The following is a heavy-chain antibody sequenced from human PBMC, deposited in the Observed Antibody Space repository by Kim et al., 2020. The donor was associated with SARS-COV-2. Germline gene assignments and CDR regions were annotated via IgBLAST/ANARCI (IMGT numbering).Heavy chain of an antibody. CDR1: GFTFSSYS. D-gene: IGHD3-3*02. CDR2: ISSSSSYI. V-gene: IGHV3-21*01. J-gene: IGHJ3*02. CDR3: VRLFAFAWYAFDI. Sequence: GGSLRLSCAASGFTFSSYSMNWVRQAPGKGLEWVSSISSSSSYIYYADSVKGRFTISRDNAKNSLYLQMNSLRAEDTAVYYCVRLFAFAWYAFDIWAKGHWSPSLQ.